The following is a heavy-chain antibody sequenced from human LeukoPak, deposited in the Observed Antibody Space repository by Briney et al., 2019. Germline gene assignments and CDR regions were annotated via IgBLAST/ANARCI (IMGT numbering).Heavy chain of an antibody. CDR3: ARPRLGWYDMFDY. Sequence: PSETLSLTCTVSGGSISSSSYYWGWIRQPPGKGLEWIGSIYYSGSTYYNPSLKSRVTISVDTSKNQFSLKLSSVTAADTAVYYCARPRLGWYDMFDYWRQGTLVTVSS. J-gene: IGHJ4*02. V-gene: IGHV4-39*07. D-gene: IGHD6-19*01. CDR2: IYYSGST. CDR1: GGSISSSSYY.